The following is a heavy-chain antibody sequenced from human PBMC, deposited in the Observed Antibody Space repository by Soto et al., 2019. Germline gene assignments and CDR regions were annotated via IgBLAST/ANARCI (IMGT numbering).Heavy chain of an antibody. Sequence: ASETLSLTCTVSGGYISSSSYSWGRLRKPTGKGLELIGSIYYSESTYYNPSLKSRVTISVDTSKNQSSLKLSSVTAADTAVYYCARIFGGALEYYFDYWGQGTLVTVSS. CDR1: GGYISSSSYS. D-gene: IGHD1-26*01. CDR2: IYYSEST. CDR3: ARIFGGALEYYFDY. V-gene: IGHV4-39*01. J-gene: IGHJ4*02.